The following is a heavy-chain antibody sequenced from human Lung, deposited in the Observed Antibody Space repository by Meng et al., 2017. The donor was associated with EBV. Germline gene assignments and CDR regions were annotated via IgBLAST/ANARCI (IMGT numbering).Heavy chain of an antibody. J-gene: IGHJ4*02. V-gene: IGHV1-18*01. Sequence: QFQLVQYGAEVKKPGSSVKVSCKASGGTFSSYAISWVRQAPGQGLEWMGWFVNYVDTYPAPKFQGRVTMTTDTHTNTAFMELRSLTSDDTAVYYCASGTPGRSYCDYWGQGTLVTVSS. CDR3: ASGTPGRSYCDY. CDR2: FVNYVDT. CDR1: GGTFSSYA. D-gene: IGHD2-15*01.